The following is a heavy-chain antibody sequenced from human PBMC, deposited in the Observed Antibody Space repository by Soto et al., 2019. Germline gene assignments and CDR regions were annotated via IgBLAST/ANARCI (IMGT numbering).Heavy chain of an antibody. CDR1: GYTFTSYA. CDR3: ASWVIDYGDLRLGY. J-gene: IGHJ4*02. CDR2: INAGNGNT. Sequence: ASVKVSCKASGYTFTSYAMHWVRQAPGQRLEWMGWINAGNGNTKYSQKFQGRVTITRDTSANTAYMEVSSLRSEDTAVYFCASWVIDYGDLRLGYWGQGTLVTVSS. V-gene: IGHV1-3*01. D-gene: IGHD4-17*01.